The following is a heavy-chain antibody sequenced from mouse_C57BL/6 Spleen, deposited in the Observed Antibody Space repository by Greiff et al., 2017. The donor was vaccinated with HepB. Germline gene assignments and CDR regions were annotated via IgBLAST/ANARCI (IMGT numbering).Heavy chain of an antibody. D-gene: IGHD1-1*01. Sequence: EVMLVESGGGLVKPGGSLKLSCAASGFTFSDYGMHWVRQAPEKGLEWVAYISSGSSTIYYADTVKGRFTISRDNAKNTLFLQMTSLRSEDTAMYYCARENYYGSGWGYFDYWGQGTTLTVSS. CDR1: GFTFSDYG. CDR3: ARENYYGSGWGYFDY. V-gene: IGHV5-17*01. CDR2: ISSGSSTI. J-gene: IGHJ2*01.